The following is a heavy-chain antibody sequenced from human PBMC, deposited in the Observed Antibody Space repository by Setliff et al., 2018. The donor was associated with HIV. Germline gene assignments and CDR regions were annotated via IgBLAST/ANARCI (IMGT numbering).Heavy chain of an antibody. V-gene: IGHV5-51*01. Sequence: PGESLKISCQGSGFNFRTSWIGWVRQMPGKGLEWMGIIYPDDSETRYSPSFQGQVTMSADKSITTAYLQWTSLKASDTAMYYCLLPCTSGWHNWADPWGQGTLVTVSS. CDR3: LLPCTSGWHNWADP. D-gene: IGHD6-19*01. J-gene: IGHJ5*02. CDR2: IYPDDSET. CDR1: GFNFRTSW.